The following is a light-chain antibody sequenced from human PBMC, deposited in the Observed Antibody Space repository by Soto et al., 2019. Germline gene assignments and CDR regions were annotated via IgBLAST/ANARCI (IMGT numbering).Light chain of an antibody. CDR2: KAS. CDR1: QSISSW. Sequence: DIQMTQSPPTLSASVGDRVTITCRASQSISSWMAWYQQKPGKAPKLLIYKASSLESGVPSRFSGSGSGTEFTLTISSLQPDDFATYYCQQYNSYSQWTFGQGTKVEIK. J-gene: IGKJ1*01. V-gene: IGKV1-5*03. CDR3: QQYNSYSQWT.